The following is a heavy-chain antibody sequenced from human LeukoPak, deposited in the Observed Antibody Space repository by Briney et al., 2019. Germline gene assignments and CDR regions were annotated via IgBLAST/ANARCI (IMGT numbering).Heavy chain of an antibody. Sequence: PGGSLRLSCAASGFTVSAKYMSWVRQGPGKGLDWISSIYSDGGTNYAGSVKGRFTISRDNSKNTLYLQMNSLRPEDTAVYYCARDGGFGGPGGDNWFDSWGQGALVTVSS. V-gene: IGHV3-66*02. CDR3: ARDGGFGGPGGDNWFDS. J-gene: IGHJ5*01. CDR1: GFTVSAKY. D-gene: IGHD3-16*01. CDR2: IYSDGGT.